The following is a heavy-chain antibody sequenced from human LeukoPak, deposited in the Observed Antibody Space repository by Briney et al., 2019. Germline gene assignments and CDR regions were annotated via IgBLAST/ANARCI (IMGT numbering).Heavy chain of an antibody. CDR3: ARGRRTADMVRGVIINRYYYYYYMDV. D-gene: IGHD3-10*01. J-gene: IGHJ6*03. CDR1: GYTFTSYD. Sequence: ASVKVSCKASGYTFTSYDINWVRQATGPGLEWMGRMNPNSGNTGYAQKFQGRVTMTRNTSISTTYMELSRLRSEDTVVYYCARGRRTADMVRGVIINRYYYYYYMDVWGKGTTVTISS. CDR2: MNPNSGNT. V-gene: IGHV1-8*01.